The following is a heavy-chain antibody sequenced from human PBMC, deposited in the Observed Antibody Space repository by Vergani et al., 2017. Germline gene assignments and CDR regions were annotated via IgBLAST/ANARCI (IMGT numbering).Heavy chain of an antibody. Sequence: EVQLEESGGGLVLPGRSLRLSCVASGFTSAGYAMHWVRQAPGKGLEWVSGISWNSNSIGYAHSVKGRFTISRDNAKNSLYLQMNSLRAEDTALYYCAKDLGTASGGGWFDPWGQGTLVTVSS. D-gene: IGHD3-10*01. J-gene: IGHJ5*02. V-gene: IGHV3-9*02. CDR2: ISWNSNSI. CDR1: GFTSAGYA. CDR3: AKDLGTASGGGWFDP.